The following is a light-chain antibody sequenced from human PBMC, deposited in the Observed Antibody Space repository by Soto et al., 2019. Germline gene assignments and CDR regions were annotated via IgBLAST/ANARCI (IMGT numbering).Light chain of an antibody. CDR3: QHYNNWPPWA. J-gene: IGKJ1*01. CDR1: QSITNN. V-gene: IGKV3-15*01. Sequence: EIVMTQPPASLSVSPGGRATLSCRASQSITNNLAWYQQKPGQAPRLLIYGASARATGIPARFSGSGSETEFTLTISSLQSEDSAVYYCQHYNNWPPWAFGQGTKVDIK. CDR2: GAS.